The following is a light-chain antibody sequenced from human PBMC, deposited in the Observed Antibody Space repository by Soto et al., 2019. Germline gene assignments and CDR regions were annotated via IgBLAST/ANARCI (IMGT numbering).Light chain of an antibody. CDR1: SSDVGGYNY. V-gene: IGLV2-14*01. J-gene: IGLJ1*01. Sequence: QSVLTQPASVSGSPGQSITISCTGTSSDVGGYNYVSWYQQHPGKAPKLMIYDVSNRPSGVSNRFSGPKSGNTASLTISGLQAEDEADYYCSSYTSSSTLEVFGTGTKLTVL. CDR3: SSYTSSSTLEV. CDR2: DVS.